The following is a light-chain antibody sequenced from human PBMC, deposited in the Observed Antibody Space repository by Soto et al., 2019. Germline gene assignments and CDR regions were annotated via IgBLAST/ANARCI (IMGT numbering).Light chain of an antibody. J-gene: IGKJ1*01. V-gene: IGKV3-20*01. CDR3: QHYGDSSWT. Sequence: EIVLTQSQGTLSLSPGERATLSCRADRSVSDTLLTWFQQKPGQAPRLLIFGTSNRAPGIPDRFSGSGSGTDFTLTISRLEPDDFAVYYCQHYGDSSWTFGQGTKVDIK. CDR1: RSVSDTL. CDR2: GTS.